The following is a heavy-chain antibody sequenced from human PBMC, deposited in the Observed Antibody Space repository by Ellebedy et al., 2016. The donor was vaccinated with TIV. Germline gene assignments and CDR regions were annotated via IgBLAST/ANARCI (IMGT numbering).Heavy chain of an antibody. CDR2: INESGGNT. V-gene: IGHV3-23*01. J-gene: IGHJ3*01. CDR1: GLTFSSHA. D-gene: IGHD4-23*01. Sequence: GESLKISCAASGLTFSSHAMSWVRQAPGKGLEWVSSINESGGNTYYADSVKGRFTISSDNSKDTLFLQMTSLRAEDTAIYFCARDPVGVGPAFDVWGQGTMVTVSS. CDR3: ARDPVGVGPAFDV.